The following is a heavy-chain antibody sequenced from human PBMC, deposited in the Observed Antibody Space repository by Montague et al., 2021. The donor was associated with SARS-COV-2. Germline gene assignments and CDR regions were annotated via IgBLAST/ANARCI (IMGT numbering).Heavy chain of an antibody. CDR1: GGSIRNYY. CDR2: IYDSGNV. Sequence: SETLSLTCAVSGGSIRNYYWSWIRQPPGRGLEWIDYIYDSGNVDYNPSLKSRVTILVDTSKNQFSLKLSSVTAADTAVYYCAAQTDYYYYSLDVWGQGTTATVS. J-gene: IGHJ6*02. CDR3: AAQTDYYYYSLDV. V-gene: IGHV4-59*08.